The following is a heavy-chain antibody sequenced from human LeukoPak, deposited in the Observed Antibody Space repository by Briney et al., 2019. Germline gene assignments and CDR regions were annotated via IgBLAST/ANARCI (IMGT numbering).Heavy chain of an antibody. CDR2: IYYSGST. CDR3: ARATVMFGEFAT. J-gene: IGHJ5*02. V-gene: IGHV4-31*03. Sequence: SQALSLTCTVSGGSISSGGYYWSWIRQHPGKGLEWIGYIYYSGSTYYNPSLKSRVTISVDTSKNQLSLKLSSVTAADTAVYYCARATVMFGEFATWGQGTLVTVSS. D-gene: IGHD3-10*02. CDR1: GGSISSGGYY.